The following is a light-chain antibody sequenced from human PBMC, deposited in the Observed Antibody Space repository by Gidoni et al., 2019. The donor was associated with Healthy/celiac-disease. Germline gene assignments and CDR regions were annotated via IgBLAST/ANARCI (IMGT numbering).Light chain of an antibody. V-gene: IGKV3-15*01. CDR1: QSVSSN. Sequence: EIVMTPSPATLSVSPGERATLSCRASQSVSSNLAWYQQKPGQAPRLLIYGASTRATGIPARFSGSGSGTEFTLTISSLQSEDIAVYYCQHYNNWPPWTFGQXTKVEIK. J-gene: IGKJ1*01. CDR2: GAS. CDR3: QHYNNWPPWT.